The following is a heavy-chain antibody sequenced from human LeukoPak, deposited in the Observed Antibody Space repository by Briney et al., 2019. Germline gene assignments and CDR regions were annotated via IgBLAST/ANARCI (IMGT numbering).Heavy chain of an antibody. V-gene: IGHV3-23*01. CDR1: GFTFSSYA. Sequence: GGSLRPSCAASGFTFSSYAMSWVRQAPGKGLMWVSGLSDSGSSTFYADSVKGRFTIYRDNSKNVLYLQMNSLRADDTAVYYCAKTLWGLTLLSSDHWGQGTLVTVSS. J-gene: IGHJ4*02. CDR3: AKTLWGLTLLSSDH. D-gene: IGHD2-21*02. CDR2: LSDSGSST.